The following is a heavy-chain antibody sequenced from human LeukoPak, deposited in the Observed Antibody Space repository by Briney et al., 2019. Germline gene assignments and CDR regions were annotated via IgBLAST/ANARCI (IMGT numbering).Heavy chain of an antibody. CDR3: ARDPYSGSYGNYYYYFMDV. D-gene: IGHD1-26*01. J-gene: IGHJ6*03. V-gene: IGHV3-21*01. CDR1: GFTFSFYW. CDR2: ITSGSSYI. Sequence: GGSLRLSCGASGFTFSFYWMTWVRQAPGKGLEWVSSITSGSSYIYYADSVKGRFTISRDNAKNSLYLQMNSLRAEDTAVYYCARDPYSGSYGNYYYYFMDVWGKGTTVTISS.